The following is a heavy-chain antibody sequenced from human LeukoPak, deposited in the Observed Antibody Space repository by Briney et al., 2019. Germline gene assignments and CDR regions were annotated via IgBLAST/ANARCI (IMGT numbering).Heavy chain of an antibody. V-gene: IGHV3-33*01. D-gene: IGHD2-2*01. CDR2: IWYDGSNK. J-gene: IGHJ5*02. CDR1: GFTFSSYG. Sequence: GGSLRLSCAASGFTFSSYGMHWVRQAPGKGLEWVAVIWYDGSNKYYADSVKGRFTISRDNSKNTLYLQMNSLRAEDTAVYYCARVIVVVPAAIKAGWFDPWGQGTLVTVSS. CDR3: ARVIVVVPAAIKAGWFDP.